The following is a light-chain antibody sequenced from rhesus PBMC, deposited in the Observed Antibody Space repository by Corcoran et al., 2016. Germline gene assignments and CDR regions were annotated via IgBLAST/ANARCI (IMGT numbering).Light chain of an antibody. CDR1: QSLLDSEDGNTY. V-gene: IGKV2-104*02. CDR3: MQALEFPLT. CDR2: GVS. Sequence: DIVMTQTPFSLPVTPGEPASISCRSSQSLLDSEDGNTYLDWYLQKPGQSPQLLIYGVSNRASGVPERVRGSGLDTDFTLKISRVEAEDVGVYYCMQALEFPLTFGPGTKLDIK. J-gene: IGKJ3*01.